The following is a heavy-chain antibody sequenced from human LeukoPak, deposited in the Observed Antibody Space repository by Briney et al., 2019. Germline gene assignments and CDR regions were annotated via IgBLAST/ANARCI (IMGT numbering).Heavy chain of an antibody. CDR3: ARGAMYYYDSSGGDY. J-gene: IGHJ4*02. CDR2: ISTSSLYI. V-gene: IGHV3-21*01. CDR1: GFTFSSYD. Sequence: KAGGSLRLSCATSGFTFSSYDMNWVRQAPGKGLEWVSSISTSSLYIYYADSLKGRFTISRDNAKNSLYLQMNSLRAEDTAVYYCARGAMYYYDSSGGDYWGQGTLVTVSS. D-gene: IGHD3-22*01.